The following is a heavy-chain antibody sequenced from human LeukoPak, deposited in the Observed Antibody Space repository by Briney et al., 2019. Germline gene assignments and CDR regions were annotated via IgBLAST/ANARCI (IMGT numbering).Heavy chain of an antibody. D-gene: IGHD6-13*01. V-gene: IGHV4-4*07. CDR1: GGSISSYY. CDR2: IYTSGST. CDR3: ATSGYSSSWEIDY. J-gene: IGHJ4*02. Sequence: ETSETLSLTCTASGGSISSYYWSWIRQPAGKGLEWIGRIYTSGSTNYNPSLKSRITMSVDTSKKQFSLRLTSVTAADTAVYYCATSGYSSSWEIDYWGQGTLVTVSS.